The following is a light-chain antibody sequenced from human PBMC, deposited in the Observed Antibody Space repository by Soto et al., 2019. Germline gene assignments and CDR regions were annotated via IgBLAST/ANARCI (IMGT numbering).Light chain of an antibody. Sequence: EIVLTQSPATLSLSPGEGATLSCRASQSVGKNYLAWYQHKSGQAPRLLIYAASYRATGISDKFSGSGSGTDFSLTISRLEPEDSAVYYCHQYHSPPQTFGQGTKVDIK. V-gene: IGKV3-20*01. CDR3: HQYHSPPQT. CDR2: AAS. J-gene: IGKJ2*01. CDR1: QSVGKNY.